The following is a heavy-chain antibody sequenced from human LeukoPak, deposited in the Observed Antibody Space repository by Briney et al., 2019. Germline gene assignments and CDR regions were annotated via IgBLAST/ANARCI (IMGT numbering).Heavy chain of an antibody. Sequence: SETLSLTCAVYGGPFTTYYWSWIRQPPGKGLEWIGDIYHTGSTTYNPSLKSRVTISIDTSKNQFSLRLSSVTAADTAVYYCARLWSTDCRGGSCPHQPNYWGQGTLVTVSS. V-gene: IGHV4-34*01. J-gene: IGHJ4*02. CDR3: ARLWSTDCRGGSCPHQPNY. D-gene: IGHD2-15*01. CDR2: IYHTGST. CDR1: GGPFTTYY.